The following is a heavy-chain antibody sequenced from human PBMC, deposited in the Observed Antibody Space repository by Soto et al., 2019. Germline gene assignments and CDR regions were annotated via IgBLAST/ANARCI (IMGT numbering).Heavy chain of an antibody. CDR2: IYHTGNT. CDR1: GGSINSGGYS. CDR3: ARVERTLSTPFAYGMGV. J-gene: IGHJ6*02. D-gene: IGHD2-2*01. Sequence: QLQLQESGSGLVKPSQTLSLTCTVSGGSINSGGYSWIWIRQPPGKGLEWIGYIYHTGNTFYNPSLQSGVTISVDQAKIQFSLSLGSVTAADTAMYYCARVERTLSTPFAYGMGVWGQGTTVTVSS. V-gene: IGHV4-30-2*01.